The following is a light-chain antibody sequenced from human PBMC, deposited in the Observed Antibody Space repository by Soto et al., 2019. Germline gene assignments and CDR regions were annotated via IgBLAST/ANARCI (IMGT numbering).Light chain of an antibody. CDR1: QSISRL. CDR2: KAS. J-gene: IGKJ2*01. Sequence: DIQMTQSPSTLSASVGDRVTITCRASQSISRLLAWYQQKPGKSPKLLIYKASSLESGVPSRFRGSGSGTEFTITISRLQPDDFTTYYSQQYTRFLYTFGQGTKREIK. CDR3: QQYTRFLYT. V-gene: IGKV1-5*03.